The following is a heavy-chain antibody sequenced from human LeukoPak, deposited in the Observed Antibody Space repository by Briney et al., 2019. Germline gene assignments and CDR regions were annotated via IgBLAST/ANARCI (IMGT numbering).Heavy chain of an antibody. Sequence: GGSLRLSCAASGFTFSSYAMNWVRQAPGKGLEWVSAISGSGGSTYYADSVKGRFTISRDNSKNTLYLQMNSLRAEDTAVYYCARDGVAGKFDYWGQGTLVTVSS. CDR1: GFTFSSYA. V-gene: IGHV3-23*01. CDR3: ARDGVAGKFDY. CDR2: ISGSGGST. J-gene: IGHJ4*02. D-gene: IGHD6-19*01.